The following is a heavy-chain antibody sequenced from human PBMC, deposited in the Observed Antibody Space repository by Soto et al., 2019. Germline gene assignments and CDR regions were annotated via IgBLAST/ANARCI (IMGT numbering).Heavy chain of an antibody. V-gene: IGHV3-9*01. CDR3: AAVQGVGAIDY. CDR2: ISWNSGSI. D-gene: IGHD3-10*01. CDR1: GFTFDDYA. Sequence: GGSLRLSCAASGFTFDDYAMHWVRQAPGKGLEWVSGISWNSGSIGYADSVKGRFTISRDNAKNCLYLQMNSLRAEDTALYYCAAVQGVGAIDYWGQGTLVTVSS. J-gene: IGHJ4*02.